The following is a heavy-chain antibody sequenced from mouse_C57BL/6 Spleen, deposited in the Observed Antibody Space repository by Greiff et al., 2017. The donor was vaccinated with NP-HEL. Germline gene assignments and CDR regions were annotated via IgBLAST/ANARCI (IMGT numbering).Heavy chain of an antibody. D-gene: IGHD2-1*01. V-gene: IGHV1-64*01. Sequence: QVQLQQSGAELVKPGASVKLSCKASGYTFTSYWMHWVKQRPGQGLEWIGMIHPNSGSTNYNEKFKSKATLTVDKSSSTAYMQLSSLTSEDSAVYYCAGSGVYGNYIWFAYWGQGTLVTVSA. CDR2: IHPNSGST. CDR3: AGSGVYGNYIWFAY. CDR1: GYTFTSYW. J-gene: IGHJ3*01.